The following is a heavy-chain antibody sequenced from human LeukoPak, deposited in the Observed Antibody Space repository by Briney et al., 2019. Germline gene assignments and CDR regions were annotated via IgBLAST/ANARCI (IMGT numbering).Heavy chain of an antibody. V-gene: IGHV1-69*04. CDR3: ARAPGITMVSFDP. D-gene: IGHD3-10*01. Sequence: SVTVSCKASGGTFSSYAISWVRQAPGQGLEWMGRIIPILGIANYAQKFQGRVTITADKSTSTAYMELSSLRSEDTAVYYCARAPGITMVSFDPWGQGTLVTVSP. CDR2: IIPILGIA. J-gene: IGHJ5*02. CDR1: GGTFSSYA.